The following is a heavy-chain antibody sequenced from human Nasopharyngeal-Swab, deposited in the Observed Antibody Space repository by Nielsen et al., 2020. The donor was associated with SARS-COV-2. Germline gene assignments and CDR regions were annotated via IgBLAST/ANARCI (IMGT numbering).Heavy chain of an antibody. CDR3: AAAPSGDYGGY. V-gene: IGHV3-33*01. D-gene: IGHD4-23*01. CDR2: IWYDGSNK. J-gene: IGHJ4*02. CDR1: GFTFSNYG. Sequence: GESLKISCAASGFTFSNYGMHWVRQAPGKGLEWVAVIWYDGSNKYYADSVKDRFTISRDNSKNTVYLQMNSLRAEDTAVYYCAAAPSGDYGGYWGQGTLVTVSS.